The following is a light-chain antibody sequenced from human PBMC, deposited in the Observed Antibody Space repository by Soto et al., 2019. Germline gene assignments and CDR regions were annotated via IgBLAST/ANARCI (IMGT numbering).Light chain of an antibody. CDR2: GNS. Sequence: QSVVTQPPSVSGAPGQRVTISCTGSSSNIGAGYDVHWYQQLPGTAPKLLIYGNSNRPSGVPDRFSGSKSGTSASLAITGLQAEDEADYHCQSFDTSLRGSVFGGGTKLTVL. J-gene: IGLJ2*01. CDR3: QSFDTSLRGSV. CDR1: SSNIGAGYD. V-gene: IGLV1-40*01.